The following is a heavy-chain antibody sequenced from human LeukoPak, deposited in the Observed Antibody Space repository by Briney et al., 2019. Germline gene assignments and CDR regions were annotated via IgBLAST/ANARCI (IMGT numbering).Heavy chain of an antibody. CDR2: VSSSGSTI. V-gene: IGHV3-48*03. CDR1: GFTFSTYE. Sequence: GGSLRLSCAASGFTFSTYEMNWVRQAPGEGLEWFSYVSSSGSTIYYADSVKGRVTISRDNAKNSLYLQMNSLRAEDTAVYYCARRYCSSTSCLLDYWGQGTLVTVSS. D-gene: IGHD2-2*01. CDR3: ARRYCSSTSCLLDY. J-gene: IGHJ4*02.